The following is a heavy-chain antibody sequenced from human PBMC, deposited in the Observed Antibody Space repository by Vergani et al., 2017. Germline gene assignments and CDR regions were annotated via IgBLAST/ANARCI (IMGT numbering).Heavy chain of an antibody. Sequence: QVQLVESGGGVVQPGRSLRLSCAASGFTFCNYGTHWVRQAPGKGLEWVAFISYDGSNKYYTDSVKGRFTISRDNSKNTLYLQMNSLRAEDTAVYYCARVGGYYFDSSGYYYDYWGQGTLVTVSS. J-gene: IGHJ4*02. CDR1: GFTFCNYG. D-gene: IGHD3-22*01. CDR3: ARVGGYYFDSSGYYYDY. V-gene: IGHV3-30*03. CDR2: ISYDGSNK.